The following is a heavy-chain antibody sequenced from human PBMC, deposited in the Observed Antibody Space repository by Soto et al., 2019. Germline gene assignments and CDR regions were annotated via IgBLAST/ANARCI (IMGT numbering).Heavy chain of an antibody. V-gene: IGHV1-18*01. CDR2: ISAYNGNT. CDR1: GYTFTSYG. Sequence: QVQLVQSGAEVKKPGASVKVSCKASGYTFTSYGISWVRQAPGQGLEWMGWISAYNGNTNYAQKLQGRVTMTTDTSTSTAYMELRSLRSDDTAVYYCARDSGDFWSGYSRYYYYYYMDVWGKGTTVTVS. CDR3: ARDSGDFWSGYSRYYYYYYMDV. J-gene: IGHJ6*03. D-gene: IGHD3-3*01.